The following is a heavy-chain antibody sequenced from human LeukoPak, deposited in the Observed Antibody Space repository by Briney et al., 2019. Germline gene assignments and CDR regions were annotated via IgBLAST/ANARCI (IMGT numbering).Heavy chain of an antibody. J-gene: IGHJ5*02. D-gene: IGHD3-9*01. V-gene: IGHV4-39*01. CDR1: GGSISSSSYY. Sequence: SETLSLTCTVSGGSISSSSYYWGWIRQPPGKGLEWIGSIYYSGSTYYNPSLKSRVTISVDTSKNQFSLKLSSVTAADTAVYYCARLTTYYDILTGYYPNWFDPWGQGTLVTVSS. CDR2: IYYSGST. CDR3: ARLTTYYDILTGYYPNWFDP.